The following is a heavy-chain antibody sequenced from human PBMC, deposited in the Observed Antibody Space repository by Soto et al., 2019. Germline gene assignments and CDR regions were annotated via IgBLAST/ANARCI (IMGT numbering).Heavy chain of an antibody. Sequence: QVQLVESGGGVVQPGGSLRLSCAASGFTLTASGMHWVRQAPGKGLEWVAVISADGTTTSYADSVKGRFTISRDNSKNTLFLQMNSLRAEDTASYYCARDLGGSPFDYWGQGTLVTVSS. V-gene: IGHV3-33*01. CDR2: ISADGTTT. J-gene: IGHJ4*02. CDR3: ARDLGGSPFDY. D-gene: IGHD1-26*01. CDR1: GFTLTASG.